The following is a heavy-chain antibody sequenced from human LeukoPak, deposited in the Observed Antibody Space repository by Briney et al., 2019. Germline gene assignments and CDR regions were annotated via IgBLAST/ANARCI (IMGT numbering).Heavy chain of an antibody. Sequence: GRSLRLSCGASGFTFSSYGMHWAREAPDKGREWVAVISYDGSNKYYADSVKGRFTISRDNSKNTLYLQMNSLRAEDTAVYYCAKDGSSSGFDYWGQGTLVTVSS. CDR1: GFTFSSYG. CDR3: AKDGSSSGFDY. D-gene: IGHD6-13*01. V-gene: IGHV3-30*18. CDR2: ISYDGSNK. J-gene: IGHJ4*02.